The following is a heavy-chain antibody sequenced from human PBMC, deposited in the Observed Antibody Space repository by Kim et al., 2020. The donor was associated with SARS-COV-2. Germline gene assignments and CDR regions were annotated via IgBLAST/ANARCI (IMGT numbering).Heavy chain of an antibody. Sequence: SETLSLTCTVSGGSISSYYWSWIRQPPGKGLEWIGYIYYSGSTNYNPSLKSRVTISVDTSKNQFSLKLSSVTAADTAVYYCARGYCSSTSCYLSYYYGMDVWGQGTTVTVSS. J-gene: IGHJ6*02. CDR3: ARGYCSSTSCYLSYYYGMDV. CDR2: IYYSGST. V-gene: IGHV4-59*13. CDR1: GGSISSYY. D-gene: IGHD2-2*01.